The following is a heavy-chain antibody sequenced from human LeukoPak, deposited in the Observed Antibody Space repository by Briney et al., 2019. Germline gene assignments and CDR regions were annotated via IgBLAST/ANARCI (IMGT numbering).Heavy chain of an antibody. D-gene: IGHD6-19*01. Sequence: GGSQRLSCAASGFTFSSYAMSWVRQAPGKGLEWVSGISGTGGSTYYADSVKGRFTISRDNSKNTLYVQMNRLRAEDTAVYYCAKDDTPLTGYSSGWSFDYWGQGTLVTAAS. CDR3: AKDDTPLTGYSSGWSFDY. CDR2: ISGTGGST. CDR1: GFTFSSYA. V-gene: IGHV3-23*01. J-gene: IGHJ4*02.